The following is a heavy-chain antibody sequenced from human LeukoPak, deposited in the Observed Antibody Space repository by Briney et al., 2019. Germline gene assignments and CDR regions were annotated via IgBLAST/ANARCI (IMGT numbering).Heavy chain of an antibody. CDR3: AKSSGYCSSTSCQRFYFDY. V-gene: IGHV3-23*01. CDR2: ISGSGGST. J-gene: IGHJ4*02. D-gene: IGHD2-2*03. Sequence: PGGSLRLSCGASGFTFSSYAMSRVREAPGKGLEWVSGISGSGGSTFYADSVKGRFTISRDNSKNTLYLQMNSLRAEDTAVYYCAKSSGYCSSTSCQRFYFDYWGQGTLVTVSS. CDR1: GFTFSSYA.